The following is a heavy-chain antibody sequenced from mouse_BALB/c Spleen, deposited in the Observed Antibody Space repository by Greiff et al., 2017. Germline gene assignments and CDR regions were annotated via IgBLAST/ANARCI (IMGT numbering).Heavy chain of an antibody. CDR1: GFNIKDYY. Sequence: VQLKQSGAELVRPGALVKLSCKASGFNIKDYYMHWVKQRPEQGLEWIGWIDPENGNTIYDPKFQGKASITADTSSNTAYLQLSSLTSEDTAVYYSARGDYGSSPAGFAYWGQGTLVTVSA. J-gene: IGHJ3*01. CDR2: IDPENGNT. V-gene: IGHV14-1*02. CDR3: ARGDYGSSPAGFAY. D-gene: IGHD1-1*01.